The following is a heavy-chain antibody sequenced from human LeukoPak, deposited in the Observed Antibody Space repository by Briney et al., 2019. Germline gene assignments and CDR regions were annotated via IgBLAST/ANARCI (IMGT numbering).Heavy chain of an antibody. V-gene: IGHV4-4*07. J-gene: IGHJ4*02. D-gene: IGHD3-22*01. Sequence: SETLSLTCTVSGGSISSYYWSWIRQPAGKGLEWIGGIYTSGSTNYNPSLKSRVTMSVDTSKNQFSLKLSSVTAADTAVYYCARARYYYDSSGSHFDYWGQGTLVTVSS. CDR3: ARARYYYDSSGSHFDY. CDR1: GGSISSYY. CDR2: IYTSGST.